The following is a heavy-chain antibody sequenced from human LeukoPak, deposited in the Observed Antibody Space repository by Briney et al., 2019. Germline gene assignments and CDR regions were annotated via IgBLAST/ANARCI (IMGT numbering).Heavy chain of an antibody. Sequence: SETLSLTCTVSGGSISNYYWSWLRQPPGKGLEWIGYIYYSGSTNYNPSLKSRITISVDTSKNQISLKLSSVTAADTAVYYCARGARSYAPGVWGQGTLVTVSS. CDR2: IYYSGST. D-gene: IGHD2-2*01. CDR1: GGSISNYY. CDR3: ARGARSYAPGV. J-gene: IGHJ4*02. V-gene: IGHV4-59*01.